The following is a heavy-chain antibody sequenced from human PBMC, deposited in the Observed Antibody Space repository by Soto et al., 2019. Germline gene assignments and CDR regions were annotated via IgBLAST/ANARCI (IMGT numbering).Heavy chain of an antibody. V-gene: IGHV2-70*01. CDR2: IDWDDDK. J-gene: IGHJ6*02. Sequence: GSGPTLVNPTQTLTLTCTFSGFSLSTSGMCVSWIRQPPGKALEWLALIDWDDDKYYSTSLKTRLTISKDTSKNQVVLTMTNMDPVDTATYYCARSRIVGVYYYYGMDVWGQGTTVTVSS. CDR1: GFSLSTSGMC. D-gene: IGHD1-26*01. CDR3: ARSRIVGVYYYYGMDV.